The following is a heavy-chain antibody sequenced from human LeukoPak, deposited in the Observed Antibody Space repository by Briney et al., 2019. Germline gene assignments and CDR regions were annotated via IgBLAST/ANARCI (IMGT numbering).Heavy chain of an antibody. CDR1: GFTFSSYS. Sequence: GGSLRLSCAASGFTFSSYSMNWVRQAPGKGLEWVSFISSSSSYIYYADSVKGRFTISRDNAKNSLYLQMNSLRAEDTAVYYCARVWLADAFDIWGQGTMVTVSS. D-gene: IGHD6-19*01. CDR3: ARVWLADAFDI. CDR2: ISSSSSYI. V-gene: IGHV3-21*01. J-gene: IGHJ3*02.